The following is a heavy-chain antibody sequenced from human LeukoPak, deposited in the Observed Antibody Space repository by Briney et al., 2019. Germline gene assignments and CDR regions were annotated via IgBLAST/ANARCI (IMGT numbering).Heavy chain of an antibody. CDR1: GFTFTTYW. J-gene: IGHJ6*02. V-gene: IGHV3-74*01. CDR3: ARDAVDTANAV. Sequence: GGSLSLSCAASGFTFTTYWMHWVRQAPGKGLVWVSHINSDGSITSYADSVKGRFTISRDNAKNTLYLQMNSPRAEDTAVYYCARDAVDTANAVWGQGTTVTVSS. D-gene: IGHD5-18*01. CDR2: INSDGSIT.